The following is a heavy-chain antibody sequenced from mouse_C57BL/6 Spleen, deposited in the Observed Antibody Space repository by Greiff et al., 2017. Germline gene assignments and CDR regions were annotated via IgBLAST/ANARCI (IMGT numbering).Heavy chain of an antibody. CDR2: IYPSDSET. J-gene: IGHJ4*01. Sequence: QVQLQQPGAELVRPGSSVKLSCKASGYTFTSYWMDWVKQRPGQGLEWIGNIYPSDSETHYNQKFKDKATLTVDKSSSTAYMQLSSLTSEDSAVYYCARASSSSYAMDYWGQGTSVTVSS. CDR1: GYTFTSYW. CDR3: ARASSSSYAMDY. V-gene: IGHV1-61*01. D-gene: IGHD1-1*01.